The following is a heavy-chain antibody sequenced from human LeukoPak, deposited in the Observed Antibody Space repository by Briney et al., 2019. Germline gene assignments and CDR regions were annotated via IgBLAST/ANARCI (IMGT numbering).Heavy chain of an antibody. CDR2: MSPNRGNT. Sequence: GASVKVSCKASGYTFTSYDISWVRQATGQGLEWMGWMSPNRGNTGYAQKFQGRVTITRNTSISTVYMELSSLRSEDTAVYYCARGNTIFGVVIPWGDWYFDLWGRGTLVTVSS. J-gene: IGHJ2*01. CDR1: GYTFTSYD. V-gene: IGHV1-8*03. D-gene: IGHD3-3*01. CDR3: ARGNTIFGVVIPWGDWYFDL.